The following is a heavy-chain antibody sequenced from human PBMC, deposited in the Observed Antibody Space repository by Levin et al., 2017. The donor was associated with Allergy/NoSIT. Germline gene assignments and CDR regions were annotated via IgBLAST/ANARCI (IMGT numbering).Heavy chain of an antibody. Sequence: GESLKISCAASGFTFSSYGMHWVRQAPGKGLEWVAVISYDGSNKYYADSVKGRFTISRDNSKNTLYLQMNSLRAEDTAVYYCAKDSGEDDYGDYWGQGTLVTVSS. CDR2: ISYDGSNK. D-gene: IGHD3-10*01. CDR1: GFTFSSYG. CDR3: AKDSGEDDYGDY. J-gene: IGHJ4*02. V-gene: IGHV3-30*18.